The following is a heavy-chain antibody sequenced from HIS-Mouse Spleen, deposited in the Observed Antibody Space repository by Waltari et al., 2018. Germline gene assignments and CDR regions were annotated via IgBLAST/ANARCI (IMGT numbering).Heavy chain of an antibody. Sequence: QVQLQQWGAGLLKPSEPLSPTCAGYGWSFSGYYWSWIRQPPGKGLEWIGEINHSGSTNYNPSLKSRVTISVDTSKNQFSLKLSSVTAADTAVYYCARGALRGSYYWGEYFQHWGQGTLVTVSS. V-gene: IGHV4-34*01. CDR3: ARGALRGSYYWGEYFQH. CDR1: GWSFSGYY. J-gene: IGHJ1*01. CDR2: INHSGST. D-gene: IGHD1-26*01.